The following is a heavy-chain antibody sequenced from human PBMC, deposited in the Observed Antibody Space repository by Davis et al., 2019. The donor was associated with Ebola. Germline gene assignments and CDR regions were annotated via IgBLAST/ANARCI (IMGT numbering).Heavy chain of an antibody. D-gene: IGHD2/OR15-2a*01. V-gene: IGHV3-43*01. Sequence: GESLKISCAASGFTFDDYTMHWVRQAPGKGLEWVSLISWDGGSTYYADSVKGRFAISRDNSRGTLYLQMNSLRVEDSAIYYCVKDSSNIWFDIWGQGTLVTVSS. J-gene: IGHJ3*02. CDR2: ISWDGGST. CDR3: VKDSSNIWFDI. CDR1: GFTFDDYT.